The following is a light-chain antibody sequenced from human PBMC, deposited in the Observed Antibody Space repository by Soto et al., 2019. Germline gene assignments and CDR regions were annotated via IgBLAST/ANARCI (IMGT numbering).Light chain of an antibody. CDR3: HQYDIYPGT. CDR1: QSVSIW. J-gene: IGKJ4*01. Sequence: DIQMTQSPSTLSASVGDRVTITCRASQSVSIWLAWYQQKPGKAPKILIHKASTLETGVTARFSGSGSGTDFTLTISSLQPDDFATYYCHQYDIYPGTFGGGTKVEIK. V-gene: IGKV1-5*03. CDR2: KAS.